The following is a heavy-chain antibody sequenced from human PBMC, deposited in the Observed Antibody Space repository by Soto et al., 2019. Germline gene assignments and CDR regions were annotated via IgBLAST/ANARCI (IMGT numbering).Heavy chain of an antibody. J-gene: IGHJ4*02. CDR1: GSTLRITW. D-gene: IGHD2-15*01. V-gene: IGHV3-74*01. CDR3: AKAVDWSGGSCYSRSRYSYAINLDY. Sequence: GGSLRLSCAASGSTLRITWMHWVRQTPEKGLVWVSRINGDGTSTGYADSVKGRFAISRDNAKNTLFLQMNSLRTEDTAVYYCAKAVDWSGGSCYSRSRYSYAINLDYWGQGTLVTVSS. CDR2: INGDGTST.